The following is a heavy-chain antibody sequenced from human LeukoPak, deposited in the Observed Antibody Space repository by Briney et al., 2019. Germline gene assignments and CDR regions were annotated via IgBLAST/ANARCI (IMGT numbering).Heavy chain of an antibody. V-gene: IGHV3-30*07. CDR3: ARDEVVVAATPFDY. CDR2: ISYDGNNK. Sequence: GGSLRLSCAASGFTFSSYPIHWVRQAPGKGLEWVALISYDGNNKYYADSVKGRFTMSRDNSKNTLYLQMNSLRAEDTAVYYCARDEVVVAATPFDYWGQGTLVTVSS. J-gene: IGHJ4*02. D-gene: IGHD2-15*01. CDR1: GFTFSSYP.